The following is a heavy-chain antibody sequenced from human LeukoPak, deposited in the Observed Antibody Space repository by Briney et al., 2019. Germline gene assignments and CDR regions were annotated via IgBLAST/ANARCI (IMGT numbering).Heavy chain of an antibody. V-gene: IGHV3-33*01. J-gene: IGHJ5*02. D-gene: IGHD3-10*01. CDR2: IWYDGSNK. CDR1: GFTFSSYG. CDR3: ARGLGITMVLNWFDP. Sequence: SGGSLRLSCAASGFTFSSYGMHWVRQAPGKGLEWVAVIWYDGSNKYYADSVKGRFTISRDNSKNTLYLQMNSLRAEDTAVYYCARGLGITMVLNWFDPWGQGTLVSVSS.